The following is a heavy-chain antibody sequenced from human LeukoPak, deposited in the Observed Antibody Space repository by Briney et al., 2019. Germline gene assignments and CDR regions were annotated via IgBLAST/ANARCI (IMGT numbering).Heavy chain of an antibody. CDR3: ARSAGDSSGYFPFVQGYFDY. J-gene: IGHJ4*02. CDR2: INHSGST. D-gene: IGHD3-22*01. CDR1: GGSFSGYY. V-gene: IGHV4-34*01. Sequence: SETLSLTCAVYGGSFSGYYWSWIRQPPGKGLEWIGEINHSGSTNYNPSLKSRVTISVDTSKNQFSLKLSSVTATDTAVYYCARSAGDSSGYFPFVQGYFDYWGQGTLVTVSS.